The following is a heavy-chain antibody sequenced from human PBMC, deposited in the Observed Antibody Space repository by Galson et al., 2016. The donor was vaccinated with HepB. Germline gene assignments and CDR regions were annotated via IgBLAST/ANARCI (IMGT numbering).Heavy chain of an antibody. CDR3: AKGKRGHSSAWYWYFDY. CDR2: IWFDGSKT. J-gene: IGHJ4*02. Sequence: SLRLSCAASGFTFSSYGMHWVRQAPGKGLEWVAVIWFDGSKTYYADSVKGRFTISRDNSKNTVYLQLTSLRAEDTAVYYCAKGKRGHSSAWYWYFDYRGPGTLVSVSS. D-gene: IGHD6-13*01. V-gene: IGHV3-33*06. CDR1: GFTFSSYG.